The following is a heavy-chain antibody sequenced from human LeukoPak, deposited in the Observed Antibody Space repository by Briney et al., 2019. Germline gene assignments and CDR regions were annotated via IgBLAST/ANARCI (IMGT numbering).Heavy chain of an antibody. CDR3: AKDSARRYSFGYSSDY. CDR1: GFTFSKYG. D-gene: IGHD5-18*01. CDR2: IWDDGSKK. Sequence: GGALRLSCAASGFTFSKYGMRWGRQAPGEGGEGGAVIWDDGSKKYYVNSVKGRVTISRDNAKNKMYLQMNRLRAEDTAVYYCAKDSARRYSFGYSSDYWGQGTLVTVSS. J-gene: IGHJ4*02. V-gene: IGHV3-30*02.